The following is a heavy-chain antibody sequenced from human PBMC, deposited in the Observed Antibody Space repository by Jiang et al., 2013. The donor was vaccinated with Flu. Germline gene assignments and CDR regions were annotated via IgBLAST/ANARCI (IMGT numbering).Heavy chain of an antibody. V-gene: IGHV4-61*02. Sequence: GLVKPSQTLSLTCTVSGGSISSGSYYWSWIRQPAGKGLEWIGRIYTSGSTNYNPSLKSRVTISVDTSKNQFSLKLSSVTAADTAVYYCAIEWIGVAAAGRGGFSWGQGTLVTVSS. CDR2: IYTSGST. CDR3: AIEWIGVAAAGRGGFS. D-gene: IGHD6-13*01. J-gene: IGHJ4*02. CDR1: GGSISSGSYY.